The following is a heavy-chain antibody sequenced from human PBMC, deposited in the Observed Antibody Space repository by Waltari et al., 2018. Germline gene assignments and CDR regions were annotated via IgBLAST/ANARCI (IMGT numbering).Heavy chain of an antibody. V-gene: IGHV6-1*01. CDR3: AREGIAARRAGIGFDY. D-gene: IGHD6-6*01. J-gene: IGHJ4*02. CDR2: TYYRSKWYN. CDR1: GDSVPSNSAA. Sequence: QVQLQQSGPGLVKPSQTLSLTCAIPGDSVPSNSAAWNWIRQSPSRGLEWLGRTYYRSKWYNDYAVSVKSRITINPDTSKNQFSLQLNSVTPEDTAVYYCAREGIAARRAGIGFDYWGQGTLVTVSS.